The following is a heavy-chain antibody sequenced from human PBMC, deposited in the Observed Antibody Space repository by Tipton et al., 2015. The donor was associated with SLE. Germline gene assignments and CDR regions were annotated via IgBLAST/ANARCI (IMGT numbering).Heavy chain of an antibody. J-gene: IGHJ6*03. CDR3: ARGGLGYSYYYYMDV. CDR2: LYHSGDT. Sequence: TLSLTCTVSGYSITTGYYWGWIRQPPGKGLEWIGSLYHSGDTHYNPSLKSRVTISVDTSKNQFSLKLSSVTAADTAVYYCARGGLGYSYYYYMDVWGKGTTVTVSS. CDR1: GYSITTGYY. D-gene: IGHD5-18*01. V-gene: IGHV4-38-2*02.